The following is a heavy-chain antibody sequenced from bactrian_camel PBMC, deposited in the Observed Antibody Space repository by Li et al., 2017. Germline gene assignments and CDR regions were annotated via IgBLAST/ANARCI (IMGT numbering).Heavy chain of an antibody. Sequence: QVQLVESGGGSVQAGGSLRLSCAASGYTSSSACMGWFRAAPGKRREGVAAVDSEGSTTYADSVKGRFTISRDNAKKTLYLQMDSLKLEDTAAYYCATGAGLSWLQFVGRTQLTHRGQGTQVTVS. D-gene: IGHD7*01. J-gene: IGHJ4*01. CDR1: GYTSSSAC. CDR2: VDSEGST. V-gene: IGHV3S53*01. CDR3: ATGAGLSWLQFVGRTQLTH.